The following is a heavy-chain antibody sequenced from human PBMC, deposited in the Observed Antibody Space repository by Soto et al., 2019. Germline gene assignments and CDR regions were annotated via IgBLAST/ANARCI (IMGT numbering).Heavy chain of an antibody. CDR3: AREPNSGDYAFHS. D-gene: IGHD3-3*01. J-gene: IGHJ5*02. CDR1: GFTFSDYY. CDR2: ISSSSSST. V-gene: IGHV3-11*06. Sequence: PVGSLRLSCAASGFTFSDYYMTWIRQAPGKGLEWVSYISSSSSSTYYADSVKGRFTISRDNAKNSLYLQMNSLRAEDTAVYYCAREPNSGDYAFHSWGQGTMVTVSS.